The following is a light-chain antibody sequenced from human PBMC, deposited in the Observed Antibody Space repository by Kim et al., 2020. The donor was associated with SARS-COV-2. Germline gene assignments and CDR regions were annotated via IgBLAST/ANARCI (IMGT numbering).Light chain of an antibody. CDR1: SSDVGGYNY. CDR2: DVS. CDR3: CSYAGSYTFVV. V-gene: IGLV2-11*01. J-gene: IGLJ2*01. Sequence: QSVPLSCTGTSSDVGGYNYVSWYQQHPGKAPKLMIYDVSKRPSGVPDRFSGSKSGNTASLTVSGLQAEDEADYYCCSYAGSYTFVVFGGGTQLTVL.